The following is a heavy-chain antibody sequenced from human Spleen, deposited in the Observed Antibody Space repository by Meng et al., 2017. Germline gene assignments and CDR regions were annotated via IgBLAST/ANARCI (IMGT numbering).Heavy chain of an antibody. J-gene: IGHJ5*02. CDR2: IGHSGIT. V-gene: IGHV4-39*01. D-gene: IGHD6-19*01. CDR3: VRSSGWVRTGFDP. CDR1: GGSISTSGYY. Sequence: QPQRQESGPGLVKPSEALSLTGRVSGGSISTSGYYWGWIRQPPGKGLEWIGSIGHSGITYYTPSLKSRVTVSIDTSKSQFSLKLTSVTAADTAVYYCVRSSGWVRTGFDPWGQGTLVTVSS.